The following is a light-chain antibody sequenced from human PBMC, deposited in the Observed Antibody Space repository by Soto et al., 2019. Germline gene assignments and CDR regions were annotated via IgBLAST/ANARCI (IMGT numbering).Light chain of an antibody. CDR1: SSDVGGYNY. J-gene: IGLJ2*01. CDR3: SSYTSSSTLVV. Sequence: QSALTQPASVSGSPGQSITISCTGTSSDVGGYNYVSWYQQHPGKAPKLMIYEVSNRPSGVSNRFSDSKSGNTASLTISGLQAEDEADYSCSSYTSSSTLVVFGGGTKVTVL. V-gene: IGLV2-14*01. CDR2: EVS.